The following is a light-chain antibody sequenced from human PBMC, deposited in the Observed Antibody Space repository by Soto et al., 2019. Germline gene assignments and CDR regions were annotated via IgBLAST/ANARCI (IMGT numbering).Light chain of an antibody. CDR3: SSYTGSSNFV. J-gene: IGLJ1*01. CDR1: TSDFGNYNF. Sequence: QSALTQPPSASGSPGQSVTISCTGTTSDFGNYNFVSWYQQHPGEAPKLLIYEVTKRPSGVPDRFSGSKSCNTASLTVSGLQAEDEADYYCSSYTGSSNFVFGTGTKVTVL. CDR2: EVT. V-gene: IGLV2-8*01.